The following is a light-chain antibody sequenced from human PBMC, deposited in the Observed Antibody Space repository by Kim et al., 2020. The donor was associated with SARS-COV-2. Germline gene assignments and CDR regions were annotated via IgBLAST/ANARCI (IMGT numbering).Light chain of an antibody. J-gene: IGKJ4*01. CDR2: AAS. CDR1: QGISNY. V-gene: IGKV1-27*01. Sequence: SVGDRVTITCRASQGISNYLAWYQQKPGKVPKLLIYAASALQSGVPSRFSGRGSGTDFTLTISSLQPEDVATYYCQKYNSAPRLTFGGGTKVDIK. CDR3: QKYNSAPRLT.